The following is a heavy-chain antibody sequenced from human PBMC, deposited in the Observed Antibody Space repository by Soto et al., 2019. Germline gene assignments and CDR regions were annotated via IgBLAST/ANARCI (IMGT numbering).Heavy chain of an antibody. CDR3: ASLAAAGTFWFDP. V-gene: IGHV3-7*01. Sequence: GGSLRLSCAASGFTFSSYWMSWVRQAPGKGLEWVANIKQDGSEKYYVDSVKGRFTISRDNAKNSLYLQMNSLRAEDTAVYYCASLAAAGTFWFDPWGQGTLVTVSS. J-gene: IGHJ5*02. CDR1: GFTFSSYW. CDR2: IKQDGSEK. D-gene: IGHD6-13*01.